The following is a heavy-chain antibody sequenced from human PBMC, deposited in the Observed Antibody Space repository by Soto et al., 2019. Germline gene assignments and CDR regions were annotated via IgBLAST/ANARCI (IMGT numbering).Heavy chain of an antibody. J-gene: IGHJ3*02. CDR2: MYHSGGN. CDR3: AAYDFSGAAAFDI. Sequence: PSETLSLTCVVSGHFINSAYYWGWIRQPPGKGLEWIGSMYHSGGNFYNPSLQSRVSMSMVTSKNQFSLKLRSATAADTAVYYCAAYDFSGAAAFDIWGRGTRVTVSS. D-gene: IGHD3-16*01. CDR1: GHFINSAYY. V-gene: IGHV4-38-2*01.